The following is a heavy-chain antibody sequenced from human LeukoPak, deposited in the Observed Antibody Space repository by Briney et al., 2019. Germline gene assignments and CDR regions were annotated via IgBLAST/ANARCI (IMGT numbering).Heavy chain of an antibody. V-gene: IGHV4-39*01. Sequence: PSETLSLTCTVSGGSISSNSYYWGWIRQPPGKGLEWIGSIYYSGSTYYNPSLKSRVTISVDTSKNQFSLKLSSVTAADTAVYYCAIGSYPLQYWGQGTLVTVSS. CDR1: GGSISSNSYY. J-gene: IGHJ4*02. D-gene: IGHD3-10*01. CDR3: AIGSYPLQY. CDR2: IYYSGST.